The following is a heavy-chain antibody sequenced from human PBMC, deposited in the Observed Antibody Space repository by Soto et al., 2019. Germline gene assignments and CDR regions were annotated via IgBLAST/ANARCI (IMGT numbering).Heavy chain of an antibody. CDR2: IYYSGST. CDR1: GGSISSYY. V-gene: IGHV4-59*01. CDR3: ARASGSSDGHDDFDI. D-gene: IGHD1-26*01. J-gene: IGHJ3*02. Sequence: PSETLSLTCTVSGGSISSYYWSWIRQPPGKGLEWFGYIYYSGSTNYNPSLKSRVTISVDTSKNHFSLKLSSVTAADTAVYYCARASGSSDGHDDFDIWGQGTMVTVSS.